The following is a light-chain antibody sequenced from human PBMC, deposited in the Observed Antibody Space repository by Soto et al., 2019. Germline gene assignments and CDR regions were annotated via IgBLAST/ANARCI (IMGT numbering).Light chain of an antibody. Sequence: EIVLTQSPATLSLSPGERATLSCRASQSVSSYLAWYQQKPGQAPRLLIYDSSNRAAGIPARFSGSGSGTDFTLTISSLEPEDFAVYYCQQRRNWHRTFGQGTKVEIK. V-gene: IGKV3-11*01. J-gene: IGKJ1*01. CDR3: QQRRNWHRT. CDR2: DSS. CDR1: QSVSSY.